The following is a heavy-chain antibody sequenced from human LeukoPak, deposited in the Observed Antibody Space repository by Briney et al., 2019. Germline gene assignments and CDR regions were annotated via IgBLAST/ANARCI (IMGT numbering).Heavy chain of an antibody. CDR1: GFTFSTYG. CDR3: AKDENSSGLSH. V-gene: IGHV3-30*18. CDR2: IAYDGNNK. Sequence: GGSLRLSCAASGFTFSTYGMHWVRQAPGKGLEWVAGIAYDGNNKFYADSVKGRFTISRDNSKNTLFLQMNRLRAEDTAVYYCAKDENSSGLSHWGQGTLVTVSS. D-gene: IGHD3-22*01. J-gene: IGHJ4*02.